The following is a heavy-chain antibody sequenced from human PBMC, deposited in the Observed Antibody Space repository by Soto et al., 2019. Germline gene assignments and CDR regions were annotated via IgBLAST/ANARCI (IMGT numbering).Heavy chain of an antibody. CDR1: GGSISSYY. V-gene: IGHV4-59*01. CDR3: ARAPRGNYGYPSSFDY. J-gene: IGHJ4*02. D-gene: IGHD3-10*01. Sequence: QVQLQESGPGLVKPSETLSLTCTVSGGSISSYYWSWIRQPPGKGLELVGYIYYSGSTNYNPSLKEQVTISVDTTKNQFSLRLCSVTAPETAVYYCARAPRGNYGYPSSFDYWGQGTLVTVSS. CDR2: IYYSGST.